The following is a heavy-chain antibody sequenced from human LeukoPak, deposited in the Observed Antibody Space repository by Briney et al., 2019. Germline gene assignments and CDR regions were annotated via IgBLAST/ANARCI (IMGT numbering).Heavy chain of an antibody. V-gene: IGHV6-1*01. Sequence: SQTLPLTCAISGDSVSSNSAAWNWIRQSPSRGLEWLGRTYYRSKWYNDYAVSVKSRITINPDTSKNQFSLQLNSVTPEDTAVYYCARGGQGDGYSADDAFDIWGRGTMVTVSS. CDR3: ARGGQGDGYSADDAFDI. CDR2: TYYRSKWYN. D-gene: IGHD5-24*01. CDR1: GDSVSSNSAA. J-gene: IGHJ3*02.